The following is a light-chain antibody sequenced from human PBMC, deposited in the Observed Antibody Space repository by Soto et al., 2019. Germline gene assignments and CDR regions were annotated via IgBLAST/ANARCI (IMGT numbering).Light chain of an antibody. Sequence: DIQMTQSPSSLSAFVGDRITITCRASQSISNYLNWYQQKPGKAPKLLIYGASSLQRGVPSRFSGSGSGTDFTLTISSLQPEDFAVYYCQQSYIAPPWTFGQGTNVEIK. V-gene: IGKV1-39*01. CDR2: GAS. CDR1: QSISNY. J-gene: IGKJ1*01. CDR3: QQSYIAPPWT.